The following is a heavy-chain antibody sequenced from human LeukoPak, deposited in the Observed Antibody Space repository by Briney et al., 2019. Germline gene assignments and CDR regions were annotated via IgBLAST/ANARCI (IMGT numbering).Heavy chain of an antibody. V-gene: IGHV3-7*01. D-gene: IGHD4/OR15-4a*01. Sequence: GGSLRLSCVGSGFIFTSYWMSWVRQAPGKGLEWVANIKQDGNEKYYADSVKGRFTISRDNGKNSLDLQMNSLRADDTAVYYCARDTLGEGEDANYAVYYFDYWGQGTVVTVSS. CDR1: GFIFTSYW. CDR2: IKQDGNEK. J-gene: IGHJ4*02. CDR3: ARDTLGEGEDANYAVYYFDY.